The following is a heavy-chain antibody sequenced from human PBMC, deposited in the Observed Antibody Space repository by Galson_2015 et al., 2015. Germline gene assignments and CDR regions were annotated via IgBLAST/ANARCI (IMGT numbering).Heavy chain of an antibody. CDR3: ARGAWPAAYYFDY. V-gene: IGHV3-7*03. J-gene: IGHJ4*02. Sequence: SLRLSCAASGFTFSSYWMSWVRQAPGKGLEWVANIKQDGSEKYYVDSVKGRFTISRDNAKNSLYLQMNSLRAEDTAVYYCARGAWPAAYYFDYWGQGTLVTVSS. CDR2: IKQDGSEK. D-gene: IGHD2-2*01. CDR1: GFTFSSYW.